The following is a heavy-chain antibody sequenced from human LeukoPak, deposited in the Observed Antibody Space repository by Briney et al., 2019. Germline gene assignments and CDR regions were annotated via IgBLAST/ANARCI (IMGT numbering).Heavy chain of an antibody. CDR1: GGSISSGGYY. J-gene: IGHJ3*02. Sequence: PSETLSFNCTVSGGSISSGGYYWSWIRQHPGKGLEWIGYIYYSGSTYYNPSLKSRVTISVDTSKNQFSLKLSSVTAADTAVYYCARSEAGAVYYDSSGYPDAFDIWGQGTMVTVSS. D-gene: IGHD3-22*01. CDR2: IYYSGST. V-gene: IGHV4-31*03. CDR3: ARSEAGAVYYDSSGYPDAFDI.